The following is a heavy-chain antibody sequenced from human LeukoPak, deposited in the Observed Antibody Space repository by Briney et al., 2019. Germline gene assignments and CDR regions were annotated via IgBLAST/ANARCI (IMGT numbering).Heavy chain of an antibody. J-gene: IGHJ4*02. V-gene: IGHV3-21*01. CDR1: GYTFSSYS. CDR2: ISSSNSSI. D-gene: IGHD2-21*02. Sequence: GGSLRLSCAASGYTFSSYSMNWVRQAPGKGLEWVSSISSSNSSIYYADSVKGRFTISRDNAKNSLYLQMNSLRAEDTAVYYCARRVTPNSFDYWGQGTLVTVSS. CDR3: ARRVTPNSFDY.